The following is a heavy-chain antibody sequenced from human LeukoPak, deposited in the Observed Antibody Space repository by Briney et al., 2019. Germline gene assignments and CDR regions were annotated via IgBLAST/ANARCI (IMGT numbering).Heavy chain of an antibody. CDR3: ARTMTTGTTHGELDF. CDR1: GDTLSNHS. J-gene: IGHJ4*02. D-gene: IGHD4-17*01. V-gene: IGHV1-18*01. Sequence: ASVKVSCKASGDTLSNHSISWVRQAPGQGLEWMGRISTYTGNSNYAQKFQDRVTMTTDTSTSTAYMELRNLSSDDTAVYYCARTMTTGTTHGELDFWGQGTLVTVSS. CDR2: ISTYTGNS.